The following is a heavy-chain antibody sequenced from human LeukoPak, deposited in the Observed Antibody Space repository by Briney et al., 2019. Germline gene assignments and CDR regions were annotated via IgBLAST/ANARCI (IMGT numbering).Heavy chain of an antibody. J-gene: IGHJ6*02. V-gene: IGHV4-34*01. CDR3: ARQRFYGMDV. Sequence: SETLSLTCAVYGGSFSGYYWSWIRQPPGKGLVWIGEINHSGSTNYNPSLKSRVTISVDTSKNQFSLKLSSVTAADTAAYYCARQRFYGMDVWGQGTTVTVSS. CDR1: GGSFSGYY. CDR2: INHSGST.